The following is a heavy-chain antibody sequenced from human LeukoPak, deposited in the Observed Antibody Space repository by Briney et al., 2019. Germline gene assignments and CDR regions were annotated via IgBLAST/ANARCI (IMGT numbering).Heavy chain of an antibody. J-gene: IGHJ5*02. CDR1: GYTFTSYD. D-gene: IGHD6-19*01. CDR3: ARDAGIAVAGINWFDP. Sequence: ASVKVSCKASGYTFTSYDISWVRQAPGQGLEWMGRIIPILGIANYAQKFQGRVTITADKSTSTAYMELSSLRSEDTAVYYCARDAGIAVAGINWFDPWGQGTLVTVSS. V-gene: IGHV1-69*04. CDR2: IIPILGIA.